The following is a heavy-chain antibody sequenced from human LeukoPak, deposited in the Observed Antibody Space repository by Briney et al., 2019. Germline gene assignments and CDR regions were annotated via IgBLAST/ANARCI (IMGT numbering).Heavy chain of an antibody. CDR2: INHSGST. CDR3: ARGSIFGRGY. Sequence: SETLSLTCAVSGDSVSSIGYYWSWIRQPPGKGLEWIGEINHSGSTNYNPSLKSRVTISVDTSKNQFSLKLSSVTAADTAVYYCARGSIFGRGYWGQGTLVTVSS. D-gene: IGHD3-3*01. V-gene: IGHV4-34*01. CDR1: GDSVSSIGYY. J-gene: IGHJ4*02.